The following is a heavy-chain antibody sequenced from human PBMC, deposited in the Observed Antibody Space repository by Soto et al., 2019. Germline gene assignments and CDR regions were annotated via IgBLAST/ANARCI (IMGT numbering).Heavy chain of an antibody. D-gene: IGHD3-22*01. V-gene: IGHV3-33*01. J-gene: IGHJ4*02. Sequence: HPGGSLRLSCTASGLTFSSYGMHWVRQAPGKGLEWVAVIWYDGRNEYYADSVRGRFTISRDNSKNTLYLQMNSLRVDDTAVYYCARGLDYFDSGGYLYWGQGTLGTVSS. CDR1: GLTFSSYG. CDR3: ARGLDYFDSGGYLY. CDR2: IWYDGRNE.